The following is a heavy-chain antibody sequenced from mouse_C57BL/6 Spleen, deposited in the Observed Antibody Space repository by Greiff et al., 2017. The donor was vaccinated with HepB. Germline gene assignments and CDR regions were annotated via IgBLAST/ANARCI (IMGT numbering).Heavy chain of an antibody. CDR1: GYTFTSYW. V-gene: IGHV1-50*01. J-gene: IGHJ1*03. CDR3: ARKGYYDYDGYWYFDV. D-gene: IGHD2-4*01. Sequence: VQLQQSGAELVKPGASVKLSCKASGYTFTSYWMQWVKQRPGQGLEWIGEIDPSDSYTNYDQKFKGKATLTVDTSSSTAYMQLSSLSSEDSAVFDCARKGYYDYDGYWYFDVWGTGTTVTVSS. CDR2: IDPSDSYT.